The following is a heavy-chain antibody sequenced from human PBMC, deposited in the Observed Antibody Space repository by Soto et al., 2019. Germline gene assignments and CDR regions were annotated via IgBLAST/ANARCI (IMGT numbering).Heavy chain of an antibody. V-gene: IGHV4-59*08. CDR1: GDSISSYY. D-gene: IGHD4-17*01. CDR2: IYYSGST. J-gene: IGHJ4*02. CDR3: ARRYGYYFDY. Sequence: SETLSLTCTVSGDSISSYYWSWIRQPPGKGLEWIGYIYYSGSTNYNPSLKSRVTISVDTSKNQLSLKLSSVTAADTAVYYCARRYGYYFDYWGQGTRVTVSS.